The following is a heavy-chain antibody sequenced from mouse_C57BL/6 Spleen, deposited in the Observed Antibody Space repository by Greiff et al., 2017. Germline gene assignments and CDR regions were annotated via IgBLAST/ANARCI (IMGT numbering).Heavy chain of an antibody. CDR1: GYTFTDYY. Sequence: VQLQQSGAELVRPGASVKLSCKASGYTFTDYYINWVKQRPGQGLEWIARIYPGSGNTYYNEKFKGKATLTAEKSSSTACMQLSSLTSEDSAVYFCARCYDGYSFDYWGQGTTLTVSS. D-gene: IGHD2-3*01. J-gene: IGHJ2*01. V-gene: IGHV1-76*01. CDR3: ARCYDGYSFDY. CDR2: IYPGSGNT.